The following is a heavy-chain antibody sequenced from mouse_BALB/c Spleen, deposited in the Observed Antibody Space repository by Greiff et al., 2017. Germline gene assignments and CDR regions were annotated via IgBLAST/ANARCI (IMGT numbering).Heavy chain of an antibody. V-gene: IGHV14-4*02. CDR1: GFNIKDYY. D-gene: IGHD1-1*01. CDR3: YYGSSSSDAMDY. J-gene: IGHJ4*01. CDR2: IDPENGDT. Sequence: VQLQQSGAELVRSGASVKLSCTASGFNIKDYYMHWVKQRPEQGLEWIGWIDPENGDTEYAPKFQGKATMTADTSSNTAYLQLSSLTSEDTAVYYCYYGSSSSDAMDYWGQGTSVTVSS.